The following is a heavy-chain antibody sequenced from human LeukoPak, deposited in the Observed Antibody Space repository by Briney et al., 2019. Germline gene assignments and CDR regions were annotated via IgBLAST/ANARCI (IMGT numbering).Heavy chain of an antibody. Sequence: GGSPRLSCAASGFTFSSCSMNWVRQAPGKGLEWVSSISSGGSYIYYADSVKGRFTISRDNAKNSLYLQMNSLGAEDTALYYCARDGSGWSRDYWGQGTLVTVSS. V-gene: IGHV3-21*01. J-gene: IGHJ4*02. D-gene: IGHD6-19*01. CDR3: ARDGSGWSRDY. CDR1: GFTFSSCS. CDR2: ISSGGSYI.